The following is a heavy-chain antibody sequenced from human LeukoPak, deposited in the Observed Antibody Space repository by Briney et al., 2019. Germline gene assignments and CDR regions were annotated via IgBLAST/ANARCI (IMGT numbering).Heavy chain of an antibody. J-gene: IGHJ4*02. CDR2: ISYGGSNK. CDR1: GFTFSSYA. V-gene: IGHV3-30*04. D-gene: IGHD3-10*01. CDR3: ARGSPEGYYFDY. Sequence: GGSLRLSCAASGFTFSSYAMRWVRQAPGKGLEWVAVISYGGSNKYYADSVKGRFTISSDNSKNTLYLQMNSLRAEDTAVYYCARGSPEGYYFDYWGQGTLVTVSS.